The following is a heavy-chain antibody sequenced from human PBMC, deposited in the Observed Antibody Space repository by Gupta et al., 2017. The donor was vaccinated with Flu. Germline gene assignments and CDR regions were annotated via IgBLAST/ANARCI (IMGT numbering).Heavy chain of an antibody. CDR1: GFTFSRYE. V-gene: IGHV3-48*03. CDR2: ISSGSSTI. J-gene: IGHJ6*02. CDR3: ARELGWGRILEWQTTGDYYGMDV. Sequence: EVQLVESGGGLVPPGGSLRLSCGASGFTFSRYEMNWVRKAPGKGLEWLSYISSGSSTIFYADSVKGRFTISRDNAKNSLYLQMNSLRAEDTAIDYCARELGWGRILEWQTTGDYYGMDVWGQGTTVTVSS. D-gene: IGHD3-3*01.